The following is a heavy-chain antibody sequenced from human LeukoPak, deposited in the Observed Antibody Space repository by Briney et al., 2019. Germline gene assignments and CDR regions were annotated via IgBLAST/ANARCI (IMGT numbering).Heavy chain of an antibody. CDR1: GFTFSSFG. D-gene: IGHD3-10*01. V-gene: IGHV3-30*02. Sequence: PGGSLRLSCAATGFTFSSFGMHWVRQAPGKGLEWVAFIPYDGNYKYYADSVKGRFTISRDNSKNTLYLQMNSLRAEDTAVYYCAKDYYGSGSLFDYWGQGTLVTVSS. CDR2: IPYDGNYK. J-gene: IGHJ4*02. CDR3: AKDYYGSGSLFDY.